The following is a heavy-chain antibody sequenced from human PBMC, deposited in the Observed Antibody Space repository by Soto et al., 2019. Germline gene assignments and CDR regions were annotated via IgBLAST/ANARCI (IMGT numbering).Heavy chain of an antibody. J-gene: IGHJ5*02. CDR2: ISWNSGSI. CDR1: GFTFDDYA. Sequence: GGSLRLSCAASGFTFDDYAMHWVRQAPGKGLEWVSGISWNSGSIGYADSVKGRFTISRDNAKNSLDLQMNSLRAEDTAVYYCARGTYRISGSGSNWFDPWGQGTLVTVSS. CDR3: ARGTYRISGSGSNWFDP. D-gene: IGHD2-15*01. V-gene: IGHV3-9*01.